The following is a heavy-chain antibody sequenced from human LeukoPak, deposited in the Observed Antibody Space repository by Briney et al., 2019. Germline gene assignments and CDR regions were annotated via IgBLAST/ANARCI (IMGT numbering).Heavy chain of an antibody. V-gene: IGHV4-34*01. CDR1: GGSFSDYY. D-gene: IGHD6-13*01. Sequence: SETLSLTCAVYGGSFSDYYWSWIRQPPGKGLEWIGEINHSGSTNYNPSLKSRVTISVDTSKNQFSLKLSSVTAADTAVYYCARAIYSVYGSSRWFDPWGQGTLVTVSS. CDR3: ARAIYSVYGSSRWFDP. J-gene: IGHJ5*02. CDR2: INHSGST.